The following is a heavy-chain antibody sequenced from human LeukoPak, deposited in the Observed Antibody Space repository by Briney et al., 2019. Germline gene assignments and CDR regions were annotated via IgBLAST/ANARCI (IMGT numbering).Heavy chain of an antibody. CDR3: AREFYYESSAYGFEY. Sequence: ASVKVSCKASGYTFTDYYVHWVRQAPGQGLEWMGRINPNTGVASYAQKFQGRVTVTRDTSINTAHMELSRLRSDDTAVYYCAREFYYESSAYGFEYWGQGTLVTVSS. CDR2: INPNTGVA. D-gene: IGHD3-22*01. J-gene: IGHJ4*02. CDR1: GYTFTDYY. V-gene: IGHV1-2*02.